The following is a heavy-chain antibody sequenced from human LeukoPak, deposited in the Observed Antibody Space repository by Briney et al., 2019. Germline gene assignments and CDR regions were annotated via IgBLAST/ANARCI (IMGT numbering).Heavy chain of an antibody. CDR2: IDPSDSYT. Sequence: GESLKISCKGSGYSFTSYWISWVRQMPGKGLEWMGRIDPSDSYTNYSPSFQGHVTISADESISTAYLQWSSLKASDTAMYYCASRAAAGIYYYYGMDVWGQGTTVTVSS. J-gene: IGHJ6*02. V-gene: IGHV5-10-1*01. CDR3: ASRAAAGIYYYYGMDV. D-gene: IGHD6-13*01. CDR1: GYSFTSYW.